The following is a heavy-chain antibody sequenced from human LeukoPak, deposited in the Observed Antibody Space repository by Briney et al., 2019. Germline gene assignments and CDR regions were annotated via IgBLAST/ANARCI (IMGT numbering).Heavy chain of an antibody. D-gene: IGHD4-17*01. V-gene: IGHV3-49*04. CDR1: GFTFGDYA. CDR3: TSLIYGGSFEGYYFDY. CDR2: IRSRAYGGTT. J-gene: IGHJ4*02. Sequence: GGSLRLSCTASGFTFGDYAMSWVRQAPGKGLEWVGFIRSRAYGGTTEYAASVKGRFTISRDDSKSIAYLQMNSLKNEDTAVYYCTSLIYGGSFEGYYFDYWGQGTLVTVSS.